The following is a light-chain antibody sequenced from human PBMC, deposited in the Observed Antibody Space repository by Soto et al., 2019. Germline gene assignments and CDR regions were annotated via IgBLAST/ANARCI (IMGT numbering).Light chain of an antibody. CDR2: GAS. CDR1: QSVSSSY. Sequence: DIVLTQSPGTLCLSPGERATLSCRASQSVSSSYLAWYQQKPGQAPRLLIYGASSRATGIPDRFSGSGSGTDFTLTISRLEPEDFAVYYCQQYGSSFGQGTKVDIK. J-gene: IGKJ1*01. CDR3: QQYGSS. V-gene: IGKV3-20*01.